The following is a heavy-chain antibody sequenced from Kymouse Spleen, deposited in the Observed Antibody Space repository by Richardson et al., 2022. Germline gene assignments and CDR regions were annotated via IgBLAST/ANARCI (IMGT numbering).Heavy chain of an antibody. V-gene: IGHV4-34*01. D-gene: IGHD3-10*01. CDR1: GGSFSGYY. CDR3: ARGYGSGSYSLGN. CDR2: INHSGST. J-gene: IGHJ4*02. Sequence: QVQLQQWGAGLLKPSETLSLTCAVYGGSFSGYYWSWIRQPPGKGLEWIGEINHSGSTNYNPSLKSRVTISVDTSKNQFSLKLSSVTAADTAVYYCARGYGSGSYSLGNWGQGTLVTVSS.